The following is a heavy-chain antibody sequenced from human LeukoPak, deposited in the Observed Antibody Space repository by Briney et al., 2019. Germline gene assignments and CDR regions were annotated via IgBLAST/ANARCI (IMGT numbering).Heavy chain of an antibody. CDR3: ARERQGSEDY. J-gene: IGHJ4*02. CDR2: MSYDGSNK. Sequence: GRTLRLSCAASGFTFHSYAMHWVRHPPGKGREGVAVMSYDGSNKYYAASVKGRFTISRDNSKNTLYLQMNSLRAEDTAVYYCARERQGSEDYWGQGTLVTVSS. CDR1: GFTFHSYA. V-gene: IGHV3-30*04.